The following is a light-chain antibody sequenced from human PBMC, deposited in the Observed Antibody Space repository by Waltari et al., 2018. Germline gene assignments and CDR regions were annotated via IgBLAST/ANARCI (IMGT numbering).Light chain of an antibody. V-gene: IGLV2-11*01. CDR3: CSYSTTYPEV. J-gene: IGLJ1*01. Sequence: QSALTQPRSVSGPLGQSVTISCAGSSDDVGGFNYVSWYQQYPGKAPKLIMYNVYRRPSGVPLRFSGSKSGNTASLTVSGLQAEDEADYYCCSYSTTYPEVFGSGTKVTVV. CDR1: SDDVGGFNY. CDR2: NVY.